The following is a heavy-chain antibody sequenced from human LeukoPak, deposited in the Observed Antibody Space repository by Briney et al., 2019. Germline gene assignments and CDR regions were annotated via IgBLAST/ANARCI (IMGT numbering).Heavy chain of an antibody. CDR2: IHNDGTMG. Sequence: PGTSLRLSCVGSGFTFSRVGMQWVRQAPGKGLEWVAVIHNDGTMGQYADTAQGRFNISKDNSQDTLYLQMNSLRDDDTAVYYCAKEGEPFRRYLDVWGKGTTVIVSS. V-gene: IGHV3-33*03. CDR1: GFTFSRVG. J-gene: IGHJ6*03. D-gene: IGHD1-14*01. CDR3: AKEGEPFRRYLDV.